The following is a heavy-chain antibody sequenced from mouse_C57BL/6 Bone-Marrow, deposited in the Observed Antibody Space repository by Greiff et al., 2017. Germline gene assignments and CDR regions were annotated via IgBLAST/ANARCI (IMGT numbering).Heavy chain of an antibody. CDR2: ISSGGSYT. CDR1: GFTFSSYG. CDR3: ARQRYYYGSDWYFDV. V-gene: IGHV5-6*01. Sequence: EVKLMESGGDLVKPGGSLKLSCAASGFTFSSYGMSWVRQTPDKRLEWVATISSGGSYTYYPDSVKGRFTISRDNAKNTLYLQMSSLKSEDTAMYYCARQRYYYGSDWYFDVWGTGTTVTVSS. J-gene: IGHJ1*03. D-gene: IGHD1-1*01.